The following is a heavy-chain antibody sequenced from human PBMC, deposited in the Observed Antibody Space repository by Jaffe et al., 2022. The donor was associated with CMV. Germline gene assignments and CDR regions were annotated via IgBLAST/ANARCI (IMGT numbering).Heavy chain of an antibody. CDR1: GFTFSSYG. D-gene: IGHD4-17*01. CDR2: IWYDGSNK. V-gene: IGHV3-33*01. CDR3: ARDLEGVKHDYGDYVSPDYYYYGMDV. J-gene: IGHJ6*02. Sequence: QVQLVESGGGVVQPGRSLRLSCAASGFTFSSYGMHWVRQAPGKGLEWVAVIWYDGSNKYYADSVKGRFTISRDNSKNTLYLQMNSLRAEDTAVYYCARDLEGVKHDYGDYVSPDYYYYGMDVWGQGTTVTVSS.